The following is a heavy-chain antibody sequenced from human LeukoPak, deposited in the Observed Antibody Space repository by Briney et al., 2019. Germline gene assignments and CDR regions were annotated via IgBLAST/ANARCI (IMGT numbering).Heavy chain of an antibody. CDR2: IIPIFGTA. CDR3: ASTPLYGYYYYGMDV. Sequence: ASVKVSCKASGGTFSSYAISWVRQAPGQGLEWMGGIIPIFGTANYAQKFQGRVTITADESTSTAYMELSSLRSEDTAVYYCASTPLYGYYYYGMDVWGQGTTVTVSS. D-gene: IGHD2-2*02. V-gene: IGHV1-69*13. CDR1: GGTFSSYA. J-gene: IGHJ6*02.